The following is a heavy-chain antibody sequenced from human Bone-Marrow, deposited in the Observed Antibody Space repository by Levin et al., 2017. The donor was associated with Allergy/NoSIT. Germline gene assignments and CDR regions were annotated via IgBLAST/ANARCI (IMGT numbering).Heavy chain of an antibody. CDR3: ARDDYDDYVFDH. V-gene: IGHV3-49*03. CDR2: IRSKPHGATT. D-gene: IGHD4-17*01. J-gene: IGHJ4*02. Sequence: GESLKISCSASGFNFGDSVMSWFRQAPGKGLEWVAFIRSKPHGATTEYAASVKGRFIISRDDSKRIAYLQMNSLKTEDSAIYYCARDDYDDYVFDHWGQGTLVIVSS. CDR1: GFNFGDSV.